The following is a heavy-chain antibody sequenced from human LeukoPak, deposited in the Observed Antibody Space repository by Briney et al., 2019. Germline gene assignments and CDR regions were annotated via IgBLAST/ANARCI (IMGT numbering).Heavy chain of an antibody. Sequence: ASVKVSCKASGSRFIGYYIHWVRQAPGQGLEWMGRINPNSGGTDYEQKFQDRVTMSRDTSISTAYMELRSLRSDDTAVYYCARGVIAVPYNWFDSWGQGTLIIVSS. CDR3: ARGVIAVPYNWFDS. V-gene: IGHV1-2*06. CDR2: INPNSGGT. J-gene: IGHJ5*01. D-gene: IGHD6-19*01. CDR1: GSRFIGYY.